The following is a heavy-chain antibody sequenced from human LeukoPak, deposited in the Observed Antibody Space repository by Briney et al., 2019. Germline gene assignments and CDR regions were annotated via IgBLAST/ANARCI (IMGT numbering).Heavy chain of an antibody. J-gene: IGHJ5*02. CDR3: ARTNYDILTGYYCWFDP. Sequence: GESLKISCKGSGYSFTSYWIGWVRQMPGKGLEWMGIIYPGDSDTRYSPSFQGHVTISADKSISTAYLQWSSLKASDTAMYYCARTNYDILTGYYCWFDPWGQGTLVTVSS. V-gene: IGHV5-51*01. CDR2: IYPGDSDT. D-gene: IGHD3-9*01. CDR1: GYSFTSYW.